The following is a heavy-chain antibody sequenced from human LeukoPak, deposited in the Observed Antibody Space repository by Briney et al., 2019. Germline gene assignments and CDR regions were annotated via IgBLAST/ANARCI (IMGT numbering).Heavy chain of an antibody. J-gene: IGHJ4*02. CDR1: GYTFTSYG. Sequence: ASVKVSCKASGYTFTSYGISWVRQAPGQGLEWMGWISAYNGNTNYAQKLQGRVTMTTDISTSTAYMELRSLRSDDTAVYYCARTVELGELSTFDYWGQGTLVTVSS. V-gene: IGHV1-18*01. D-gene: IGHD3-16*02. CDR3: ARTVELGELSTFDY. CDR2: ISAYNGNT.